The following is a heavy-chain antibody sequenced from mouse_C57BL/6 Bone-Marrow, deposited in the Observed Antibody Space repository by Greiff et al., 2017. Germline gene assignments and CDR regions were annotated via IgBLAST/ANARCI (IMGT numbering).Heavy chain of an antibody. V-gene: IGHV1-26*01. CDR3: ARQFYCPYWDIDV. CDR2: INPNNGGT. J-gene: IGHJ1*03. CDR1: GYNFTDYY. D-gene: IGHD2-1*01. Sequence: EVQLQQSGPELVKPGASVKISCKASGYNFTDYYMNWVKQSHGQGLEWIGYINPNNGGTRYTQKFQGKATLTVDTSSSTAYMQLRSLTSEDSAVYYCARQFYCPYWDIDVWGTGTTVTVSS.